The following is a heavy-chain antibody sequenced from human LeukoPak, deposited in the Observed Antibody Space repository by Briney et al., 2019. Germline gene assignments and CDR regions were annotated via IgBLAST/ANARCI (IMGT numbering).Heavy chain of an antibody. V-gene: IGHV1-69*01. D-gene: IGHD4-17*01. J-gene: IGHJ6*03. Sequence: SVKVSCKASGGTLSSYAISWVRPAPGQGLEWMGGIIPIFGTANYAQKFQGRVTITADESTSTAYMELSSLRSEDTAVYYCASTGRYGDDGWGAYYYYMDVWGKGTTVTVSS. CDR3: ASTGRYGDDGWGAYYYYMDV. CDR2: IIPIFGTA. CDR1: GGTLSSYA.